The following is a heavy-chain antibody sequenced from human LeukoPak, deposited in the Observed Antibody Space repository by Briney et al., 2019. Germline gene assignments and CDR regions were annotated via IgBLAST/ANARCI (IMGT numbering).Heavy chain of an antibody. CDR2: ITNSGAGT. D-gene: IGHD6-19*01. J-gene: IGHJ4*02. CDR3: ATDSSVGKDDY. V-gene: IGHV3-64*01. Sequence: GGSVRLSCAASGFSFSSYHMHWVRQAPGKGLEYVAAITNSGAGTYYANFVQGRFTISRDNSKNTLHLQMGSLRADGMAVYYCATDSSVGKDDYWGQGTLVTVSS. CDR1: GFSFSSYH.